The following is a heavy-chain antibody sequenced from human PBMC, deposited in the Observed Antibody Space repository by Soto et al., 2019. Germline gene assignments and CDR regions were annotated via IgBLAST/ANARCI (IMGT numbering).Heavy chain of an antibody. V-gene: IGHV4-34*01. D-gene: IGHD3-10*01. CDR2: INHSGST. CDR1: GGSFSGYY. Sequence: SETLSLTSAVYGGSFSGYYWSWIRQPPGKGLAWIGEINHSGSTNYNPSLKSRVTISVDTSKNQFSLKLSSVTAADTAVYYCARIGITMVRGVITPYYYYGMDVWGQGTLVTVSS. J-gene: IGHJ6*02. CDR3: ARIGITMVRGVITPYYYYGMDV.